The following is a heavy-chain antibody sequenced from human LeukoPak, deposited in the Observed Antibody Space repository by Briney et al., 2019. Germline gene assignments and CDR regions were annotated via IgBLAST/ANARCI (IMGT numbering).Heavy chain of an antibody. CDR1: GFTFSSYS. CDR2: ISSSSSYI. J-gene: IGHJ4*02. CDR3: ARNYDSSGYYSPGGY. V-gene: IGHV3-21*04. Sequence: GGSLRLSCAASGFTFSSYSMNWVRQAPGKGLEWVSSISSSSSYIYYADSVKGRFTISRDNSKNTLYLQMNSLRAEDTAVYYCARNYDSSGYYSPGGYWGQGTLVTVSS. D-gene: IGHD3-22*01.